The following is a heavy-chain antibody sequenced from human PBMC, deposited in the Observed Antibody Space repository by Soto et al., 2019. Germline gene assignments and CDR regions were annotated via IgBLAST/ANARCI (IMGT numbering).Heavy chain of an antibody. J-gene: IGHJ4*02. CDR3: ARDVFFRRGGYSYGPDY. D-gene: IGHD5-18*01. CDR2: INPNSGGT. CDR1: GYTFTGYY. V-gene: IGHV1-2*02. Sequence: ASVKVSCKASGYTFTGYYMHWVRQAPGQGLEWMGWINPNSGGTNYAQKFPGRVTMTRDTSISTAYMELSRLRSDDTAVYYCARDVFFRRGGYSYGPDYWGQGTLVTVSS.